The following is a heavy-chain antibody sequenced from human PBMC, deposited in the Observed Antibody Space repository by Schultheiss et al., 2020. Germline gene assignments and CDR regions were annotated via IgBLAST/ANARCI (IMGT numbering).Heavy chain of an antibody. D-gene: IGHD3-3*01. CDR3: AKGTYYDFWSGYYDDAFDI. CDR1: GFTFSSYW. V-gene: IGHV3-7*03. CDR2: IKQDGSEK. Sequence: GGSLRLSCAASGFTFSSYWMSWVRQAPGKGLEWVANIKQDGSEKYYVDSVKGRFTISRDNAKNSLYLQMNSLRAEDTAVYYCAKGTYYDFWSGYYDDAFDIWGQGTMVTVS. J-gene: IGHJ3*02.